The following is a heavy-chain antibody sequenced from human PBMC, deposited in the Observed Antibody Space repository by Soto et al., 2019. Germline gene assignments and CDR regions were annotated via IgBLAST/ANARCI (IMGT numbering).Heavy chain of an antibody. CDR3: ARIPRYSFPTSDDLDS. V-gene: IGHV1-69*13. CDR1: GGTFYTYT. Sequence: SVKVSCKAFGGTFYTYTFSWVRQAPGQGLEWMGSITPIYPTTNYAEKFQGRLTVTADGSTNTAYMELNSLTSDDTAVYYCARIPRYSFPTSDDLDSWGQGTLVTVSS. D-gene: IGHD5-18*01. CDR2: ITPIYPTT. J-gene: IGHJ4*02.